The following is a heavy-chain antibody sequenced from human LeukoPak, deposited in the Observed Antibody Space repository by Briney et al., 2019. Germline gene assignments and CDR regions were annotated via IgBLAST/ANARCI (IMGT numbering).Heavy chain of an antibody. CDR2: IYYSRSS. Sequence: TSETLSLTCTISGGSISSYYWSWIRQPVGKGLEWIGCIYYSRSSDYNPSLKSRVTISVDTSTNQLYLKLSSVTAADTAVYYCVRHVGYCDGGSCYEGFDPWGRGTLVTVSS. V-gene: IGHV4-59*08. CDR3: VRHVGYCDGGSCYEGFDP. CDR1: GGSISSYY. J-gene: IGHJ5*02. D-gene: IGHD2-15*01.